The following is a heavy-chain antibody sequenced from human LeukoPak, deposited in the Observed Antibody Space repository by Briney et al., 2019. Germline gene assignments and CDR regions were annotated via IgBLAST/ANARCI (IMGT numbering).Heavy chain of an antibody. D-gene: IGHD2-21*01. J-gene: IGHJ5*02. Sequence: PGGSLRLSCAASGFTLTTYVMTWVRQAPGKGLEWVSAISGSGGTTYYADSVKGRFTISRDNSKNTLYLQMNSLRAEDTAVYYCARDVGYCGGDCYGGWFDPWGQGTLVTVSS. V-gene: IGHV3-23*01. CDR1: GFTLTTYV. CDR3: ARDVGYCGGDCYGGWFDP. CDR2: ISGSGGTT.